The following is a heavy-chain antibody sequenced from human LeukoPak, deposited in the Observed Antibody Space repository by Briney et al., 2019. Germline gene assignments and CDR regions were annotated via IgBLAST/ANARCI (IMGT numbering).Heavy chain of an antibody. Sequence: ASVKVSCKASGYTFTGYYMHWVRQAPGQGLEWMGWINPNSGGTNYAQKFQGRVTMTRDTSISTAYMELSSLRSEDTAVYYCARDTGVEQEGYFDYWGQGTLVTVSS. D-gene: IGHD1-14*01. CDR3: ARDTGVEQEGYFDY. V-gene: IGHV1-2*02. J-gene: IGHJ4*02. CDR2: INPNSGGT. CDR1: GYTFTGYY.